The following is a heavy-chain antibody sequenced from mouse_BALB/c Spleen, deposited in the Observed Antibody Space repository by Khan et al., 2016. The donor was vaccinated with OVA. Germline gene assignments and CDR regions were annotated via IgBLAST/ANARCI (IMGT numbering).Heavy chain of an antibody. CDR3: ARSGDGAFAF. D-gene: IGHD1-2*01. CDR2: IFPNNGDT. J-gene: IGHJ3*01. Sequence: VQLKESRPELVKPGASVKISCKASGYTFTDYNMDWVKQGHGESLEWIGYIFPNNGDTGYNQKFKTKATLTVDSSSSTAYIELRSLPSEASAAYYWARSGDGAFAFGGQGTLVTVSA. CDR1: GYTFTDYN. V-gene: IGHV1S29*02.